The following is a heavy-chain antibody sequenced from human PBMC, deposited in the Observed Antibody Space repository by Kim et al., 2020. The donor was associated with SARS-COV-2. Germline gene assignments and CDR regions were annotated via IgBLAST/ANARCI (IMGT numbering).Heavy chain of an antibody. Sequence: ASVKVSCKASGYTFTSYAMNWVRQAPGQGLEWMGWINTNTGNPTYAQGFTGRFVFSLDTSVSTAYLQISSLKAEDTAVYYCARGWYAPGGWYFDLWGRGTLVTVSS. CDR3: ARGWYAPGGWYFDL. CDR2: INTNTGNP. J-gene: IGHJ2*01. CDR1: GYTFTSYA. V-gene: IGHV7-4-1*02. D-gene: IGHD2-15*01.